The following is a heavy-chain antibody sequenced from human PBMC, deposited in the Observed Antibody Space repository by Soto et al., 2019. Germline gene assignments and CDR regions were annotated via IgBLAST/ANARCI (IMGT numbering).Heavy chain of an antibody. V-gene: IGHV3-48*01. J-gene: IGHJ4*02. D-gene: IGHD2-15*01. CDR2: ISSSSSTI. Sequence: EVQLVESGGGLVQPGGSLRLSCAASGFTFSSYSMNWVRQAPGKGLEWVSYISSSSSTIYYADSEKGRFTISSDNAKNSMYLHMNSLRAEDTAVYYCAREMAALNYFDYWGQGTLVNVSS. CDR3: AREMAALNYFDY. CDR1: GFTFSSYS.